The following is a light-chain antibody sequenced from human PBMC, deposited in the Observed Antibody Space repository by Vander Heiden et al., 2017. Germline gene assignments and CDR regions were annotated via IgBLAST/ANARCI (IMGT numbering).Light chain of an antibody. V-gene: IGLV2-23*01. CDR1: SSDVGSYNL. Sequence: QSALTQPASVSGSPGQSITISCTGTSSDVGSYNLVSWYQQHPGKAPKLMIYEGGKRPSGVSNRSSGSKSGNTASLTISGLQAEDEADYYCCSYAGSSFYVFGTGTKVTVL. J-gene: IGLJ1*01. CDR3: CSYAGSSFYV. CDR2: EGG.